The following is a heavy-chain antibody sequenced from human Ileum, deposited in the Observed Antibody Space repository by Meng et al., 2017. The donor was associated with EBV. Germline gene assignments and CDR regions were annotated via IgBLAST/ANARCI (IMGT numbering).Heavy chain of an antibody. Sequence: PRLQEACPGLVNPSETLSLTCPVAGASISSTPDYWCWIRQPPGKGLEWIGNIFNSGSTSYSPSLKSRVTISVDTSKNQFSLKLSSVTAADTAVYYCARDYSSSWYSGGFFKYWGQGILVTVSS. J-gene: IGHJ1*01. CDR2: IFNSGST. CDR3: ARDYSSSWYSGGFFKY. CDR1: GASISSTPDY. D-gene: IGHD6-13*01. V-gene: IGHV4-39*07.